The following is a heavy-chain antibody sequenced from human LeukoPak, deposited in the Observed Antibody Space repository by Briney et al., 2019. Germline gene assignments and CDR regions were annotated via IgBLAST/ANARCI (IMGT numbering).Heavy chain of an antibody. CDR3: ARGGSGDYESGY. CDR2: ISSGSTYI. J-gene: IGHJ4*02. V-gene: IGHV3-21*01. Sequence: GGSLRLSCAASGFTFSSCNMNWVRQAPGKGLEWVSSISSGSTYIYYAESVKGRFTISRDNAKNSLYLQMNSLRAEDTAVYYCARGGSGDYESGYWGQGTLVTVSS. D-gene: IGHD4-17*01. CDR1: GFTFSSCN.